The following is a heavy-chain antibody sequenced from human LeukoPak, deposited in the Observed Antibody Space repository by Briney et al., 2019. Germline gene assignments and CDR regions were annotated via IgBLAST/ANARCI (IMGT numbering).Heavy chain of an antibody. V-gene: IGHV1-46*01. Sequence: GASVKASCKASGDSFTTYYMHWVRQAPGKGLEWMGIINPSGGSTNYGRKFQGRVTMTRDTSTSTLYMELSSLRSEDSAVYYCARWVLAGGYFDYWGQGTVVTVSS. CDR3: ARWVLAGGYFDY. J-gene: IGHJ4*02. CDR1: GDSFTTYY. CDR2: INPSGGST. D-gene: IGHD2-15*01.